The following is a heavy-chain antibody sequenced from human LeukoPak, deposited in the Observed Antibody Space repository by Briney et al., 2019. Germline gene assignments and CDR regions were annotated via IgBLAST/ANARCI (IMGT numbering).Heavy chain of an antibody. CDR1: GVTLSPYG. CDR2: ISYEGGTQ. J-gene: IGHJ5*02. CDR3: AKEGTPQVSTWYDL. V-gene: IGHV3-30*18. Sequence: GGSLRLSCAASGVTLSPYGMHWVRQAPGKGLEWVAVISYEGGTQHYADSVKGQFIISRDNPRNTLYLQMNILRTEDTAVYNCAKEGTPQVSTWYDLWGQGTQVIVSS. D-gene: IGHD3-10*01.